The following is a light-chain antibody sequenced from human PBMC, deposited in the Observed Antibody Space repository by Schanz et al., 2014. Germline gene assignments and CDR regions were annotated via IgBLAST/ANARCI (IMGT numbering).Light chain of an antibody. J-gene: IGKJ1*01. CDR3: QHYGTSPGT. CDR2: GAS. Sequence: IVMTQSPATLSVSPGERATLSCRASQSVSSHLAWYQQKPGQAPRLLIYGASSRATGTPDRFSGSASGTDFTLTINSVEPEDFAVYYCQHYGTSPGTFGRGTKVEV. V-gene: IGKV3-20*01. CDR1: QSVSSH.